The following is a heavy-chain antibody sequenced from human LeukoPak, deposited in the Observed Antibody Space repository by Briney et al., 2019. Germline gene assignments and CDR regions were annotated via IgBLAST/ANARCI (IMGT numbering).Heavy chain of an antibody. CDR3: ARVRATFPPHFDN. D-gene: IGHD5-12*01. CDR2: INSDGSIT. CDR1: GFTFSSHS. V-gene: IGHV3-74*01. J-gene: IGHJ4*02. Sequence: GGALRLSCAASGFTFSSHSMSWVRQAPGKGLDWVSRINSDGSITNYADSVKGRFTISRDNAKNTLYLQMNSLRAEDTAVYYCARVRATFPPHFDNWGQGTLVTVSS.